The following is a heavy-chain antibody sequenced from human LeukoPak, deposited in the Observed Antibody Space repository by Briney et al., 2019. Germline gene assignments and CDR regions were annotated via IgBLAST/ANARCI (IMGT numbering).Heavy chain of an antibody. CDR2: IGYDGSSK. CDR3: ARDFCSAGSCYPDN. CDR1: GFTFSSYG. D-gene: IGHD2-15*01. V-gene: IGHV3-33*01. J-gene: IGHJ4*02. Sequence: QVQLVESWGGVVQPGRSLILSCAASGFTFSSYGMHWVRQAPGKGLEWVALIGYDGSSKYYADSVKGRFTISRDNSKNTLYLQMNSLRVEDTAVYYCARDFCSAGSCYPDNWGQGTLVTVSS.